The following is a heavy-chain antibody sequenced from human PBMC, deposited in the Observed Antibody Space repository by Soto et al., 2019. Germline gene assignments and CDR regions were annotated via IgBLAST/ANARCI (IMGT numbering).Heavy chain of an antibody. CDR1: GFTFTSYS. D-gene: IGHD3-22*01. CDR3: ARSRGSGSSGFDP. V-gene: IGHV3-21*06. J-gene: IGHJ5*02. Sequence: PGGSLRLSCAASGFTFTSYSMNWVRQAPGKGLEWVSSISRSSNYIYYADSVKGRFTISRDNAKNSLYLQMNSLRAEDTAVYYCARSRGSGSSGFDPWGQGTLVTVSS. CDR2: ISRSSNYI.